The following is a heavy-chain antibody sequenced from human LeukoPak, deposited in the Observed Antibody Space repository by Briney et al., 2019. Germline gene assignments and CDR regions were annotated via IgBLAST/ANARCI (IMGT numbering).Heavy chain of an antibody. V-gene: IGHV5-51*01. CDR1: GYSFTSYW. CDR2: IYPGDSDT. CDR3: ARRRYYDSSGYYLGFDY. Sequence: GESLKISCQGSGYSFTSYWIGWVRQMPGKGLEWMGIIYPGDSDTRYSPSFQGQVTISADKSISTAYLQWSSLKASDTAMYYCARRRYYDSSGYYLGFDYWGQGTLVTVSS. J-gene: IGHJ4*02. D-gene: IGHD3-22*01.